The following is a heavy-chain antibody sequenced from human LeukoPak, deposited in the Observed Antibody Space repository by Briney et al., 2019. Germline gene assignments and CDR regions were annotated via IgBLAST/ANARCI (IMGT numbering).Heavy chain of an antibody. Sequence: ASVKVSCKASGYTFTGYYMHWVRQATGQGLEWMGWMNPNSGNTGYAQKFQGRVTMTRNTSISTAYMELSSLRSEDTAVYYCARGYYYGSGSYYISLHWFDPWGQGTLVTVSS. CDR1: GYTFTGYY. J-gene: IGHJ5*02. CDR3: ARGYYYGSGSYYISLHWFDP. D-gene: IGHD3-10*01. CDR2: MNPNSGNT. V-gene: IGHV1-8*02.